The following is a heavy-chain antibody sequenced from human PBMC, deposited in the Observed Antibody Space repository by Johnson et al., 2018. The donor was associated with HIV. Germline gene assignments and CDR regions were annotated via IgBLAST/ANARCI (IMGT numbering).Heavy chain of an antibody. CDR1: GFSFDDYS. J-gene: IGHJ3*02. D-gene: IGHD3-10*01. Sequence: VHLVESGGVVVQPGGSLRLSCAASGFSFDDYSMHWVRQAPGKCLEWVSLISWDGGSTYYADSVKGRFTISRDNSKNTLYLQMNSLRAEDTAVYYCAKDVLWFSHNRAFDIWGQGTMVTVSS. CDR2: ISWDGGST. V-gene: IGHV3-43*01. CDR3: AKDVLWFSHNRAFDI.